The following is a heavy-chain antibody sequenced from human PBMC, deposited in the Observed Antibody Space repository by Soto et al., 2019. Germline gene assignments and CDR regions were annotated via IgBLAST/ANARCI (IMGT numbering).Heavy chain of an antibody. Sequence: PSESLALACAVTRGAYSAYHGSWMRRAPGKGLEWIGEIDYRGNTNYLPSMKSRVSMSVDTSKNQFSLRLDDVTAADTAVYFLAGSMNDHSNHHWCLDYCGQGSRVTVPS. CDR2: IDYRGNT. J-gene: IGHJ4*02. CDR1: RGAYSAYH. CDR3: AGSMNDHSNHHWCLDY. D-gene: IGHD4-4*01. V-gene: IGHV4-34*01.